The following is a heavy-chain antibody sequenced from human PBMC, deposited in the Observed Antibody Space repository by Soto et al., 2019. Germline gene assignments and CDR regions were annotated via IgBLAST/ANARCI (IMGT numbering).Heavy chain of an antibody. CDR3: ARGYTGYCSGGTCYWFDP. J-gene: IGHJ5*02. CDR1: GFSFSSYS. CDR2: ISSSASHI. Sequence: EVQLVESGGGLVKPGGSLRLSCAASGFSFSSYSMNWVRQAPGKGLEWVSSISSSASHINYADSVKGRFTISRVNAKKSLYLQMNSLRAEDTAVYYCARGYTGYCSGGTCYWFDPWGQGTLVTFSS. D-gene: IGHD2-15*01. V-gene: IGHV3-21*01.